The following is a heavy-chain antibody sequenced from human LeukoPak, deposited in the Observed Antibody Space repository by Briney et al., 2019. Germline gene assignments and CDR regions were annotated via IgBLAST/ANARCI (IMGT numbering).Heavy chain of an antibody. Sequence: GGSLRLSCAVSGFTFSSYAMSWVRQAPGKGLAWVSALSSGGATTYYADSVKGRLTISRDNYKNTLYLQMSSLRAEDTAVYYCAKVILGVNVPHWFDRWGQGTLVTVSS. V-gene: IGHV3-23*01. J-gene: IGHJ5*02. CDR3: AKVILGVNVPHWFDR. CDR2: LSSGGATT. D-gene: IGHD3-3*01. CDR1: GFTFSSYA.